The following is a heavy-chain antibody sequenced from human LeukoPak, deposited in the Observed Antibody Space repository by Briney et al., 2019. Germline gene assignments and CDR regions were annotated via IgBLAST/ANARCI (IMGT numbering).Heavy chain of an antibody. CDR1: RLTFTNSW. CDR3: ARDADGNLDY. J-gene: IGHJ4*02. Sequence: GRSLRLSCAASRLTFTNSWMARVRQAAGKGLEWVANIKRDGSTKHYVDSLKGRFTMSRDKHKNSLYMQMNSLRADDTAVYYCARDADGNLDYWGQGSLVTVAS. V-gene: IGHV3-7*01. D-gene: IGHD1-14*01. CDR2: IKRDGSTK.